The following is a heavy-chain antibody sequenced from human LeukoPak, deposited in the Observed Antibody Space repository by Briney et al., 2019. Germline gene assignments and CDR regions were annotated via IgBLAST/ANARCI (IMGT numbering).Heavy chain of an antibody. CDR3: ATYFYGDYAVYYFDY. V-gene: IGHV4-4*02. CDR1: GTSIMSSHW. Sequence: SETLSLTCGVYGTSIMSSHWWSWARQPPGKGLEWIGEIYDRGTTNYNPSLKGRVTMSLDISNNQISLHLTSVTAADTAVYYCATYFYGDYAVYYFDYWGQGTLVTVSS. CDR2: IYDRGTT. J-gene: IGHJ4*02. D-gene: IGHD4-17*01.